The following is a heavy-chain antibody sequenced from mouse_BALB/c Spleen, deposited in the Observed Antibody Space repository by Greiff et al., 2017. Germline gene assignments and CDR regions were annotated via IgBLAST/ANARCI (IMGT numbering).Heavy chain of an antibody. V-gene: IGHV1-9*01. J-gene: IGHJ1*01. Sequence: QVQLKESGAELMKPGASVKISCKATGYTFSSYWIEWVKQRPGHGLEWIGEILPGSGSTNYNEKFKGKATFTADTSSNTAYMQLSSLTSEDSAVYYCARRGVYGNYGYFDVWGAGTTVTVSS. D-gene: IGHD2-1*01. CDR3: ARRGVYGNYGYFDV. CDR1: GYTFSSYW. CDR2: ILPGSGST.